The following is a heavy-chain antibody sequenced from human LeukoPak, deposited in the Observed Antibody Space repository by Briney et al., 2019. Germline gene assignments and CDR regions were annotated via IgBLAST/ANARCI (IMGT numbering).Heavy chain of an antibody. CDR3: ARELSGSYYYYYYMDV. D-gene: IGHD1-26*01. Sequence: SETLSLTCTVSGSMYNYYWSWIRQPPGKGLEWIGRIYTSGSTNYNPSLKSRVTISVDTSKNQFSLKLSSVTAADTAVYYCARELSGSYYYYYYMDVWGKGTTVTVSS. CDR2: IYTSGST. V-gene: IGHV4-4*08. CDR1: GSMYNYY. J-gene: IGHJ6*03.